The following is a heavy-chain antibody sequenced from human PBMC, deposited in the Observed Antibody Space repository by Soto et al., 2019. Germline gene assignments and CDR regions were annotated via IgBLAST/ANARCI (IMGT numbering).Heavy chain of an antibody. Sequence: PSETLSLTCTVSVGSISSGGYYWSWIRQHPGKGLEWIGYIYYSGSTYYNPSLKSRVTISVDTSKNQFSLKLSSVTAADTAVYYCARGLRPGFDYWGQGTLVTVSS. J-gene: IGHJ4*02. CDR2: IYYSGST. CDR3: ARGLRPGFDY. CDR1: VGSISSGGYY. D-gene: IGHD6-6*01. V-gene: IGHV4-31*03.